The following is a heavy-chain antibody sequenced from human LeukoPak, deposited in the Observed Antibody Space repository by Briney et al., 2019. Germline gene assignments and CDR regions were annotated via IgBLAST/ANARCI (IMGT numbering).Heavy chain of an antibody. J-gene: IGHJ4*02. D-gene: IGHD4-17*01. CDR1: GFTFDDYA. Sequence: GGSLRLSCAASGFTFDDYAMHWVRQAPGKGLEWVSGISWNSGSIGHADSVKGRFTISRGNAKNSLYLQMNSLRAEDTALYYCAKDTHSYGSGFDYWGRGTLVTVSS. CDR2: ISWNSGSI. V-gene: IGHV3-9*01. CDR3: AKDTHSYGSGFDY.